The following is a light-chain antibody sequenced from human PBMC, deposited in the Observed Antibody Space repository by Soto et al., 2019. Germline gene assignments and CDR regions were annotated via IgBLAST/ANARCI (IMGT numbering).Light chain of an antibody. CDR3: QQHNSYPRT. Sequence: DIQLTQSPSFLSASVGDRVTITCRASQGISSYLAWYQQKPGKAPKLLIYAASTLQSGVPSRFSGSGSGTEFALTISSLQPKDFAAYYCQQHNSYPRTFGQGTKVDIK. V-gene: IGKV1-9*01. CDR1: QGISSY. J-gene: IGKJ1*01. CDR2: AAS.